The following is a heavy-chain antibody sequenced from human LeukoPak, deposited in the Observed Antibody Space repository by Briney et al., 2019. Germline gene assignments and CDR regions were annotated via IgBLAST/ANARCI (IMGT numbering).Heavy chain of an antibody. D-gene: IGHD3-22*01. V-gene: IGHV1-2*02. CDR2: INPNSGGT. CDR1: GYTFTGYY. J-gene: IGHJ4*02. CDR3: ARPSAYDSSALGLDY. Sequence: GASVKVSSKASGYTFTGYYMHWVRQAPGQGLEGMGWINPNSGGTNYAQKFQGRVTMTRDTSISTAYMELSRLRSDDTAVYYCARPSAYDSSALGLDYWGQGTLVTVSS.